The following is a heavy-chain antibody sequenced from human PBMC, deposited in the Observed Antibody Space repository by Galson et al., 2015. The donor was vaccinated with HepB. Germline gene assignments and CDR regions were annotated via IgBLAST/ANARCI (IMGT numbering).Heavy chain of an antibody. J-gene: IGHJ5*02. Sequence: CAISGDSVSSNSAAWNWIRQSPSRGLEWLGRTYYRSKWYNDYAVSVKSRITINPDTSKNQFSLQLNSVTPEDTAVYYCARSMVFLPSTNWFDPWGQGTLVTVSS. V-gene: IGHV6-1*01. CDR1: GDSVSSNSAA. CDR2: TYYRSKWYN. D-gene: IGHD2-21*01. CDR3: ARSMVFLPSTNWFDP.